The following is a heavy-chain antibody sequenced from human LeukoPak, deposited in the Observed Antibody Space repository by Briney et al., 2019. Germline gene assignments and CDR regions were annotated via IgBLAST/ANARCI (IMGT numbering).Heavy chain of an antibody. V-gene: IGHV6-1*01. J-gene: IGHJ4*02. D-gene: IGHD6-19*01. Sequence: SQTLSLTCAISGDSVSSNNAAWNWIRQSPSRGLEWLGRTYYRSKRSNDYDVSMTGRITINPDTSKNQFSLQLNSVTPEDTAVYYCARDVGRSGWFTFDDWGQGTLVTVSS. CDR3: ARDVGRSGWFTFDD. CDR1: GDSVSSNNAA. CDR2: TYYRSKRSN.